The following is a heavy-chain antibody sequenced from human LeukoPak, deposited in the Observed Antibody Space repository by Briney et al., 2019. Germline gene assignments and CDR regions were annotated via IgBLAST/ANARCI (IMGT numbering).Heavy chain of an antibody. V-gene: IGHV4-30-4*01. J-gene: IGHJ4*02. CDR1: GGSISSGDYY. CDR2: IYYSGST. D-gene: IGHD2-15*01. CDR3: ARESSPWECSGGSCYSRGAIDY. Sequence: SETLSLTCTVSGGSISSGDYYWSWIRQPPGTGLEWIGYIYYSGSTYYNPSLKSRVTISVDTSKNQFSLKLSSVTAADTAVYYCARESSPWECSGGSCYSRGAIDYWGQGTLVTVSS.